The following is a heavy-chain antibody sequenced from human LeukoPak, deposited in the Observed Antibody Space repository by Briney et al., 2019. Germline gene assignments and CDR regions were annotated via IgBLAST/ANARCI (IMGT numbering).Heavy chain of an antibody. Sequence: GGSLRLSCAASGFTFSNAWMSWVRQAPGKGLEWVGRIKSKTDGGTTDYAAPVKGRFTISRDGSKNTLYLQMNSLKTEDTAVYYCTTDRGGSSGYAFDIWGQGTMVTVSS. CDR1: GFTFSNAW. D-gene: IGHD3-10*01. CDR3: TTDRGGSSGYAFDI. V-gene: IGHV3-15*01. J-gene: IGHJ3*02. CDR2: IKSKTDGGTT.